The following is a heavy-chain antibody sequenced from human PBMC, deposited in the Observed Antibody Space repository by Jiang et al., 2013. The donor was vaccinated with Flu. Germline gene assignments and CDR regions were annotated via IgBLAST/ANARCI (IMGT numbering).Heavy chain of an antibody. Sequence: GLVKPSETLSLTCTVSGGSISSHYWSWIRQPPGKGLEWIGYIYYSGSTNYNPSLKSRVTISVDTSKNQFSLKLSSVTAADTAVYYCARDRGHTVTTLFDIWGQGTMVTVSS. CDR2: IYYSGST. V-gene: IGHV4-59*11. CDR3: ARDRGHTVTTLFDI. CDR1: GGSISSHY. J-gene: IGHJ3*02. D-gene: IGHD4-17*01.